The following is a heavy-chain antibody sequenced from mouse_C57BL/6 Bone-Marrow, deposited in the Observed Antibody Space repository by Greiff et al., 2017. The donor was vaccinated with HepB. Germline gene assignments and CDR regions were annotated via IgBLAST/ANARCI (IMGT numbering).Heavy chain of an antibody. CDR1: GYTFTSYW. CDR2: IYPGSGST. J-gene: IGHJ3*01. CDR3: AGPHYYGSSYAWFAY. V-gene: IGHV1-55*01. D-gene: IGHD1-1*01. Sequence: QVQLQQPGAELVKPGASVKMSCKASGYTFTSYWITWVKQRPGQGLEWIGDIYPGSGSTNYNEKFKSKATLTVDTSSSTAYMQLSSLTSADSAVYYGAGPHYYGSSYAWFAYWGQGTLVTVSA.